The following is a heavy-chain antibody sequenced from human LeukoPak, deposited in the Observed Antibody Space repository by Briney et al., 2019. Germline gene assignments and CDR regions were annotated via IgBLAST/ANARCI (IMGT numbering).Heavy chain of an antibody. D-gene: IGHD1-26*01. CDR3: ARIRAGAITNAFEI. CDR2: IYHSGST. CDR1: GGSISSGSYY. Sequence: SETLSLTCTVSGGSISSGSYYWGWIRQPPGKGLEWIGSIYHSGSTYYNPSLKSRVTVSADTSKNHFSLRLSSVAAADTAVYYCARIRAGAITNAFEIWGQGTVVTVSS. V-gene: IGHV4-39*02. J-gene: IGHJ3*02.